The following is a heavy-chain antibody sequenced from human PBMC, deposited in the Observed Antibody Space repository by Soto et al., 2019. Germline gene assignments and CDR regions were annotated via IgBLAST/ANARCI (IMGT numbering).Heavy chain of an antibody. J-gene: IGHJ6*02. Sequence: QVQLQESGPGLVKPSQTLSLTCAVSGDSLSSGDYYWNWIRQSPGKDLEWIGKIYHTGSTYYNPSLKSRTAILVAPSKNQFSLRLNAVTAADPAVSYCARQRGSNYNYFFGLDVWGQGTTVIVSS. CDR1: GDSLSSGDYY. V-gene: IGHV4-30-4*01. CDR3: ARQRGSNYNYFFGLDV. D-gene: IGHD6-25*01. CDR2: IYHTGST.